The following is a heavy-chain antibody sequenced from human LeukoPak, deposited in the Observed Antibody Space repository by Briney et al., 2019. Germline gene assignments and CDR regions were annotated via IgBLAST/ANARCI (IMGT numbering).Heavy chain of an antibody. Sequence: GGSLRLSCAASGFTFSAYWMTWVRQAPGKGLAWVANIIEGGDVKYYVDSVKGRFAISRDNTKNSVYLEMKSLRADDTAVYYCARVGKNGWDFDHWGQGTLVTVSS. CDR1: GFTFSAYW. CDR2: IIEGGDVK. D-gene: IGHD6-19*01. J-gene: IGHJ4*02. V-gene: IGHV3-7*01. CDR3: ARVGKNGWDFDH.